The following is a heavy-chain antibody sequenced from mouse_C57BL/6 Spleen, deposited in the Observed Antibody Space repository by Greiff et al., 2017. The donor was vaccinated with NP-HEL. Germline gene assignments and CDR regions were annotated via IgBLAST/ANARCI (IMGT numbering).Heavy chain of an antibody. CDR1: GYTFTSYG. Sequence: VKLQESGAELARPGASVKLSCKASGYTFTSYGISWVKQRTGQGLEWIGEIYPRSGNTYYKEKFKGKATLTAYKSSSPSYMELRSLTSEDSAVYFCAEYGLQGNAMDYWGQGTSVTVSS. V-gene: IGHV1-81*01. J-gene: IGHJ4*01. CDR2: IYPRSGNT. D-gene: IGHD2-10*02. CDR3: AEYGLQGNAMDY.